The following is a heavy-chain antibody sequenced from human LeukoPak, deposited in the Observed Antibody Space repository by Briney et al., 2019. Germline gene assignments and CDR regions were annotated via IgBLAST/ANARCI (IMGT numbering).Heavy chain of an antibody. CDR2: LSGGGGSI. Sequence: GGSLRLSCAASGFTFRSYAMSWVRQAPGKGLEWVSNLSGGGGSINYADSMKGRFTISRDNSKNTLYLQMNSLRAEDTAVYYCAKGARTIVDAFDIWGQGTMVTVSS. D-gene: IGHD3-22*01. CDR1: GFTFRSYA. V-gene: IGHV3-23*01. CDR3: AKGARTIVDAFDI. J-gene: IGHJ3*02.